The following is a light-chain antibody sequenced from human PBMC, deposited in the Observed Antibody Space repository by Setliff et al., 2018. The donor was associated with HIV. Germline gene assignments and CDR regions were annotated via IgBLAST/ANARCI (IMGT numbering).Light chain of an antibody. V-gene: IGLV3-21*03. CDR1: NLGVKT. CDR2: DDS. J-gene: IGLJ1*01. Sequence: SYALTQPHSVSVAPGKTARITCGGKNLGVKTVHWYQQKPGQAPVLVVYDDSDRPSGIPERFSGSNSGNTATLTISRVEAGDEADYYCPVWDSSSDYVFGTGTKVTVL. CDR3: PVWDSSSDYV.